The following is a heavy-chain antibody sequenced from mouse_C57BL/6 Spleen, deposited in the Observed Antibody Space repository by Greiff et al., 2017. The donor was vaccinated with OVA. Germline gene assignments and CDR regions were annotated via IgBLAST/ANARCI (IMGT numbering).Heavy chain of an antibody. Sequence: VKLQESGAELVRPGASVTLSCKASGYTFTDYEMHWVKQTPVHGLEWIGAIDPETGGTAYNQKFKGKAILTADKSSSTAYMELRSLTSEDSAVYYCTRTYYGNYRGYFDVWGTGTTVTVSS. V-gene: IGHV1-15*01. CDR2: IDPETGGT. J-gene: IGHJ1*03. D-gene: IGHD2-10*01. CDR1: GYTFTDYE. CDR3: TRTYYGNYRGYFDV.